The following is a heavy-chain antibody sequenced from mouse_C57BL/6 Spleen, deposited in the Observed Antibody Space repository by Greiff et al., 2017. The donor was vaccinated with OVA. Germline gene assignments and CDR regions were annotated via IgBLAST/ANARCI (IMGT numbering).Heavy chain of an antibody. Sequence: QVQLQQSGPGLVQPSQSLSITCTVSGFSLTSYGVHWVRQSPGKGLEWLGVIWRGGSTDYNAAFMSRLSITKDNSKSQVFFKMNSLQADDTAIYYCAKNRDDYDGSYAMDYWGQGTSVTVSS. CDR2: IWRGGST. CDR1: GFSLTSYG. D-gene: IGHD2-4*01. CDR3: AKNRDDYDGSYAMDY. J-gene: IGHJ4*01. V-gene: IGHV2-5*01.